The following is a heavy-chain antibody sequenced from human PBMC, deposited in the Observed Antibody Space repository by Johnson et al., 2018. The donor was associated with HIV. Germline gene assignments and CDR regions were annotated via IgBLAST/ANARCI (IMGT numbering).Heavy chain of an antibody. CDR1: RFTFSSYP. V-gene: IGHV3-30-3*01. D-gene: IGHD1-7*01. CDR3: ARGAPNWNYEPFSDAFDI. J-gene: IGHJ3*02. CDR2: ISYDGSSK. Sequence: QVQLVESGGGVVQPGRSLTLSCAASRFTFSSYPMHWVRQAPGKGLAWVAVISYDGSSKYYADSVKGRFTISRDNSNNTLYVQMSRLRTEDTAVYYCARGAPNWNYEPFSDAFDIWGQGTMVTVSS.